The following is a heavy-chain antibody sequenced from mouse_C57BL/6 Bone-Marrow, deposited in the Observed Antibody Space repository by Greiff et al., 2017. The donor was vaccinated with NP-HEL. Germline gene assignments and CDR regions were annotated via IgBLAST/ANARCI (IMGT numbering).Heavy chain of an antibody. V-gene: IGHV5-9-3*01. CDR3: ARHSDYYGSSPYFDY. J-gene: IGHJ2*01. CDR2: ISSGGTYT. D-gene: IGHD1-1*01. CDR1: GFTFSRYS. Sequence: EVQVVESGGGFVKPGGSLRLSCAASGFTFSRYSMSWVRQTPEKRLEWVATISSGGTYTYYPDSVKGRFTISRDSGKNTLYLQMSSLRSEDTAMYYCARHSDYYGSSPYFDYWGQGTTLTVSS.